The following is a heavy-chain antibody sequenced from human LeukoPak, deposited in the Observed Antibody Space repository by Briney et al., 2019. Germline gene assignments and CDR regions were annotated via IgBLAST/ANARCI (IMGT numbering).Heavy chain of an antibody. CDR2: MNPNSGNT. CDR3: AREGIIAAADC. V-gene: IGHV1-8*03. D-gene: IGHD6-13*01. CDR1: GYTFTSYD. Sequence: ASVKVSCKASGYTFTSYDINWVRQAPGQGLEWMGWMNPNSGNTGYAQKFQGRVTITRNTSISTAYMELSSLRSGDTAVYYCAREGIIAAADCWGQGTLVTVSS. J-gene: IGHJ4*02.